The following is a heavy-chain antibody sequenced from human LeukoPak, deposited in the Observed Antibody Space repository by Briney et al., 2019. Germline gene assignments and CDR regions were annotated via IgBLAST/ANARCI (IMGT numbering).Heavy chain of an antibody. CDR2: ISGSGDNT. V-gene: IGHV3-23*01. CDR3: AKWKYSNSGIDDY. Sequence: GRSLRLSCAASGFTFSSYGMHWVRQVPGKGLEWVSVISGSGDNTYYADSVKGRFTISRDNSKNMLYLQMNSLRAEDTAVYYCAKWKYSNSGIDDYWGQGTLVTVSP. J-gene: IGHJ4*02. CDR1: GFTFSSYG. D-gene: IGHD6-6*01.